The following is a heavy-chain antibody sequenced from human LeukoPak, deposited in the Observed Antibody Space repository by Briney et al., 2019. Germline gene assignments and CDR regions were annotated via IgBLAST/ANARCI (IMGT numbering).Heavy chain of an antibody. CDR3: ARDPEVGATASFDY. D-gene: IGHD1-26*01. Sequence: PGGSLRLSCAASGFTFATYTFNWVRQAPGKGLEWVASISATQTYIYYADSVKGRFTVSRDNAKNSLYLQMNSLRAEDTAVYYCARDPEVGATASFDYWGQGTLVTVSS. CDR1: GFTFATYT. V-gene: IGHV3-21*01. CDR2: ISATQTYI. J-gene: IGHJ4*02.